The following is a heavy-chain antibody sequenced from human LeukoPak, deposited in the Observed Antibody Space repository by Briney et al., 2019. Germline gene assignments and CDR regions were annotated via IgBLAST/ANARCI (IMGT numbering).Heavy chain of an antibody. Sequence: GGSLKLSCATSGFTFSGSAIHWVRQASGKGLEWVGRIRSEDNTYATAYAASVKGRFSISRDDSKNTAYLQMNDLRAEDTAVYYCTRLPTVTTAFDIWGQGTMVTVSS. CDR1: GFTFSGSA. J-gene: IGHJ3*02. CDR2: IRSEDNTYAT. D-gene: IGHD4-17*01. CDR3: TRLPTVTTAFDI. V-gene: IGHV3-73*01.